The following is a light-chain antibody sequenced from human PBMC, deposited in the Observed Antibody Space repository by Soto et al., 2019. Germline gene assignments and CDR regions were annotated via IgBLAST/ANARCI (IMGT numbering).Light chain of an antibody. CDR3: QQTYSNPIT. J-gene: IGKJ3*01. Sequence: DIQMTQSPSSLSASVGDRVTITCRASQSISSYLNWFQQKPGKAPNLSIYAASSLQSGVPSRFSGSGSGTDFTLTISSLQPEDCATYYCQQTYSNPITFGPGTKVDIK. V-gene: IGKV1-39*01. CDR2: AAS. CDR1: QSISSY.